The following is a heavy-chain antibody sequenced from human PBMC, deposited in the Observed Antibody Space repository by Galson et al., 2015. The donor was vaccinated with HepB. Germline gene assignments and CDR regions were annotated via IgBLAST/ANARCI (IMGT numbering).Heavy chain of an antibody. CDR2: ISYDGSNK. V-gene: IGHV3-30-3*01. J-gene: IGHJ3*02. CDR1: GFTFSSYA. CDR3: ARVNIAAAVFFYAFDI. Sequence: SLRLSCAASGFTFSSYAMHWVRQAPGKGLEWVAVISYDGSNKYYADSVKGRFTISRDNSKNTLYLQMNSLRAEDTAVYYCARVNIAAAVFFYAFDIWGQGTMVTVSS. D-gene: IGHD6-13*01.